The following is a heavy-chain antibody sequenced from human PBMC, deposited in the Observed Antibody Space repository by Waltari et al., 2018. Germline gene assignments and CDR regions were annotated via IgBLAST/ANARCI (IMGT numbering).Heavy chain of an antibody. CDR1: GFTFSSYS. Sequence: EVQLVESGGGLVKPGGSLRLSCAASGFTFSSYSMNWVRQAPGKGLEWVSSISSSSSYIYDADSGKGRFTIARDNAKNSLYLQMNSLRAEDTAVYYCARDLLLGYCSGGSCPYYYYGMDVWGQGTTVTVSS. D-gene: IGHD2-15*01. CDR2: ISSSSSYI. J-gene: IGHJ6*02. V-gene: IGHV3-21*01. CDR3: ARDLLLGYCSGGSCPYYYYGMDV.